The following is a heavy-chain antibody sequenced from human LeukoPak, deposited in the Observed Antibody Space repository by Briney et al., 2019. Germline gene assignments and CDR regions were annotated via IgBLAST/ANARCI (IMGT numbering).Heavy chain of an antibody. Sequence: GGSLGLSCAASGFTFSGSAVHWVRQASGKGLEWLGRIRTKPDNYAAAYAASVKGRFTISRDDSKNSAYLQLDSPKTEDTAVYYCSRFDLDYDGSRYDSAGLDVWGQGTTVIVSS. CDR1: GFTFSGSA. CDR2: IRTKPDNYAA. D-gene: IGHD3-16*01. J-gene: IGHJ6*02. CDR3: SRFDLDYDGSRYDSAGLDV. V-gene: IGHV3-73*01.